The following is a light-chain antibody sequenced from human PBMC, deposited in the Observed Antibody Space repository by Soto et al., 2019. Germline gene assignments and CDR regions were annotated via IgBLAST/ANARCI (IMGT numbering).Light chain of an antibody. CDR1: QSVSSN. CDR3: QQYSNWPPIT. CDR2: GAS. V-gene: IGKV3-15*01. J-gene: IGKJ5*01. Sequence: EIVMTQSPATLSVSPGERATLSCRASQSVSSNLAWYQQKPGLAPRLLIYGASTRATGIPARFSGSGSGTEFTLTISSLQSEDFAVYYCQQYSNWPPITFGQGTRLEIK.